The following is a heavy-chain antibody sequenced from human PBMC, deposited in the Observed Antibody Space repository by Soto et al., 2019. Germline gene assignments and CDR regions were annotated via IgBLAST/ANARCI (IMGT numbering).Heavy chain of an antibody. J-gene: IGHJ4*01. CDR1: GFTFSSFG. Sequence: GSLRLPCAASGFTFSSFGMHWVRQAPGKGLEWVAVISYDGTEEKYADSVKGRATVSRDNSKNTVYLQMNRLRGDDSAIYYCAKGRFDVVTISPFDHWGQGTLVTVSS. CDR2: ISYDGTEE. D-gene: IGHD3-3*02. V-gene: IGHV3-30*18. CDR3: AKGRFDVVTISPFDH.